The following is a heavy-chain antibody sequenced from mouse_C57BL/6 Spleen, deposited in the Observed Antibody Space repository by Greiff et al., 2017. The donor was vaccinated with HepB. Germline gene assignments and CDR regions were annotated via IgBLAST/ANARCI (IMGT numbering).Heavy chain of an antibody. CDR3: ASLYYDYDGFAY. CDR2: ISYDGSN. CDR1: GYSITSGYY. V-gene: IGHV3-6*01. Sequence: EVQLVESGPGLVKPSQSLSLTCSVTGYSITSGYYWNWIRQFPGNKLEWMGYISYDGSNNYNQSLKNRISITRDTSKNQFFLKLNSVTTEDTATYYCASLYYDYDGFAYWGQGTLVTVSA. D-gene: IGHD2-4*01. J-gene: IGHJ3*01.